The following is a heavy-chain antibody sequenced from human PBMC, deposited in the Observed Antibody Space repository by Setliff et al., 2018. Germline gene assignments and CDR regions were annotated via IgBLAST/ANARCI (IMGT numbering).Heavy chain of an antibody. CDR3: ARGRMRGSCSGPSCTYDPFDI. CDR1: NFSVNSGYT. Sequence: SETLSLTCAVSNFSVNSGYTWGWIRQPPGKGLEWIGIMFDNVGTFYNPSLKSRVTMSVDTSKGELSLKLTFVTAADTAVYYCARGRMRGSCSGPSCTYDPFDIWGQGTPVT. V-gene: IGHV4-38-2*01. D-gene: IGHD2-2*01. CDR2: MFDNVGT. J-gene: IGHJ3*02.